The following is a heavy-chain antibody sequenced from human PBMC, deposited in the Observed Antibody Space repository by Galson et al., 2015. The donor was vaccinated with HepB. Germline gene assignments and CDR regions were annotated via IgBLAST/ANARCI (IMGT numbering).Heavy chain of an antibody. Sequence: SVKVSCKASGYTFTGYFMHWVRQAPGQGLEWVGRINPNTGGTNYAQKFQGRVTMTRDTSISTAYMDLSRLTNDDTAVYYCVRNIVVVPAAIAFDLWGQGTLVIVSS. CDR3: VRNIVVVPAAIAFDL. CDR1: GYTFTGYF. CDR2: INPNTGGT. V-gene: IGHV1-2*06. J-gene: IGHJ3*01. D-gene: IGHD2-2*01.